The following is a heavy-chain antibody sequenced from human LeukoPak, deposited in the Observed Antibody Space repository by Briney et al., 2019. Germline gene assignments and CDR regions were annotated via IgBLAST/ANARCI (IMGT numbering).Heavy chain of an antibody. Sequence: GGSLRLSCAASGFTFSSYWMSWVRQAPGKGLEWLANIKQDGSEKYYVDSVKGRFTISRDNAKNSLYLQMNSLRAEDTAVYYCARQFLIAVAPTGYWGQGTLVTVSS. V-gene: IGHV3-7*05. J-gene: IGHJ4*02. D-gene: IGHD6-19*01. CDR3: ARQFLIAVAPTGY. CDR2: IKQDGSEK. CDR1: GFTFSSYW.